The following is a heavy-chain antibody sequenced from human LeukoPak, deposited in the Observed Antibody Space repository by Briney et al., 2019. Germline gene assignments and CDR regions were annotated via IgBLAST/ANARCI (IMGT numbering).Heavy chain of an antibody. CDR1: GFTFDDYA. D-gene: IGHD2-21*02. J-gene: IGHJ2*01. Sequence: SLRLSCAASGFTFDDYAMHWVRQAPGKGLEWVSGISYNSDTIAYADSVKGRFTISRDNAQNSPYLQMNSLRAEDTALYYCAKDYCGGDCYSGWYFDLWGRGTLVTVSS. V-gene: IGHV3-9*01. CDR2: ISYNSDTI. CDR3: AKDYCGGDCYSGWYFDL.